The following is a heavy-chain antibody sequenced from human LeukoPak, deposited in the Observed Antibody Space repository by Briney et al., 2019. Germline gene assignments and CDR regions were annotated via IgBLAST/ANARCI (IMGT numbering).Heavy chain of an antibody. Sequence: SETLSLTCSVSGDSISRSSYWWGWIRQPPGKGLDWIGTINYIGSTYYNPSLKSRVTISIDTPKNQFSLKLSLVTAADTAVYYCARVGIYCSSTNCFLANFDYWGQGTLVTVSS. CDR1: GDSISRSSYW. CDR2: INYIGST. J-gene: IGHJ4*02. D-gene: IGHD2-2*01. V-gene: IGHV4-39*01. CDR3: ARVGIYCSSTNCFLANFDY.